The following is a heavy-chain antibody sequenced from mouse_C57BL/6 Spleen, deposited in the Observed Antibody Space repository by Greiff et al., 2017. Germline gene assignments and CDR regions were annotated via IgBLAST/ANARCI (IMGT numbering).Heavy chain of an antibody. CDR1: GYTFTSYW. V-gene: IGHV1-52*01. CDR3: ARDGLRRDFDY. CDR2: IDPSDSET. D-gene: IGHD2-4*01. J-gene: IGHJ2*01. Sequence: VQLQQPGAELVRPGSSVKLSCKASGYTFTSYWMHWVKQRPIQGLEWIGNIDPSDSETHYNQKFKDKATLTVDKSSSTAYMQLSSLTSEDSAVYYCARDGLRRDFDYWGQGTTRTVSS.